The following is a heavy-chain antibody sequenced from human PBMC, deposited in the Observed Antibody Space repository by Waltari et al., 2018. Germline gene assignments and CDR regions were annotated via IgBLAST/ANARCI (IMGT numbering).Heavy chain of an antibody. CDR3: ARLPRGSVIIGAFDI. D-gene: IGHD3-22*01. J-gene: IGHJ3*02. Sequence: VQLQESGPGLVKPSETLSLRCNVSGDSIRSHFWSWIRQAPGKGLEWLGHMYFSGTKDYNHALKSRVAISIDTSKNHFSLNLRSVTAADTAIYYCARLPRGSVIIGAFDIWGQGTQVTVSS. CDR1: GDSIRSHF. V-gene: IGHV4-59*11. CDR2: MYFSGTK.